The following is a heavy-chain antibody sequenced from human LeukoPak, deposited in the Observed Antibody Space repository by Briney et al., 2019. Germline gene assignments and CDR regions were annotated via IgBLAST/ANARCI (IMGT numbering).Heavy chain of an antibody. J-gene: IGHJ3*02. D-gene: IGHD6-13*01. CDR3: ARDGLAAAGMWLGVPDAFDI. CDR2: ISAYNGNT. CDR1: GYTFTSYG. V-gene: IGHV1-18*01. Sequence: ASVKVSCKASGYTFTSYGISWVRQAPGQGLEWMGWISAYNGNTNYAQKLQGRVTMTTDTSTSTAYMELRSLRSDDTAVYYCARDGLAAAGMWLGVPDAFDIWGQGTMVTVSS.